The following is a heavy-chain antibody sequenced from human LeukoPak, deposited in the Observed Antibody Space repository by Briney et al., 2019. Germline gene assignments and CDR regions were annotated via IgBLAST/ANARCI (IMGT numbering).Heavy chain of an antibody. CDR1: GFTFDDYA. V-gene: IGHV3-9*01. D-gene: IGHD2-15*01. Sequence: GRSLRLSCAASGFTFDDYAMHWVRQAPGKGLEWVSGISWNSGSIGYADSVKGRFTISRDNAKKSLYLQMNSPRPEDTALYYCAKSGIFQGYYFYYMDVWGKGTTVTISS. CDR3: AKSGIFQGYYFYYMDV. J-gene: IGHJ6*03. CDR2: ISWNSGSI.